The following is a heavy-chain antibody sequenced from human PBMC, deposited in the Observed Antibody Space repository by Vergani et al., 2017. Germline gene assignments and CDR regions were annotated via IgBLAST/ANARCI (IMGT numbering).Heavy chain of an antibody. CDR1: GGTFSSYA. Sequence: QVQLVQSGAEVKKPGSSVKVSCKASGGTFSSYAISWVRQAPGQGLEGMGGIIPIFGTANYAQKFQGRVTITADESTSTAYMELSSLRSEDTAVYYCARDGKRGYSYGFDYWGQGTLVTVSS. CDR3: ARDGKRGYSYGFDY. V-gene: IGHV1-69*01. D-gene: IGHD5-18*01. CDR2: IIPIFGTA. J-gene: IGHJ4*02.